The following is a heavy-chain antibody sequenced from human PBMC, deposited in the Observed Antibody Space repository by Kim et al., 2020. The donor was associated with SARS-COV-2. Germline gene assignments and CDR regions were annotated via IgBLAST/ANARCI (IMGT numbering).Heavy chain of an antibody. J-gene: IGHJ4*02. V-gene: IGHV3-15*01. CDR3: TTAYWFGEFPFDY. CDR1: GFTFSNAW. CDR2: IKSKTDGGTT. D-gene: IGHD3-10*01. Sequence: GGSLRLFCAASGFTFSNAWMSWVRQAPGKGLEWVGRIKSKTDGGTTDYAAPVKGRFTISRDDSKNTLYLQMNSLKTEDTAVYYCTTAYWFGEFPFDYWGQGTLVTVSS.